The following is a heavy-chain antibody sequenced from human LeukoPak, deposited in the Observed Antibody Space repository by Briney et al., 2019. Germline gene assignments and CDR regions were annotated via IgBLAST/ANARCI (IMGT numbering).Heavy chain of an antibody. CDR3: AREAGGRWLAQPSGDIDY. D-gene: IGHD6-19*01. J-gene: IGHJ4*02. Sequence: ASVKVSCKASGYTFTSYGISWVRQAPGQGLEWMGWISAYNGNTNYAQKLQGRVTMTTDTSTSTAYMELRSLRSDDTAVYYCAREAGGRWLAQPSGDIDYWGQGTLVTVSS. CDR1: GYTFTSYG. V-gene: IGHV1-18*01. CDR2: ISAYNGNT.